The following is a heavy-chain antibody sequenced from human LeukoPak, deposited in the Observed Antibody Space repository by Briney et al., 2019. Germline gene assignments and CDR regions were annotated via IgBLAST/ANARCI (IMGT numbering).Heavy chain of an antibody. Sequence: GGSLRLSCEASGFTFNTYAIYWVRQAPGKGLEWVSGICGSGGCTYYADSVKGRFTISRDNSKNTLYLQMNSLRAEDTAVYYCAKDPPPPAAILAYFQHWGQGTLVTVSS. CDR1: GFTFNTYA. CDR3: AKDPPPPAAILAYFQH. V-gene: IGHV3-23*01. CDR2: ICGSGGCT. D-gene: IGHD2-2*02. J-gene: IGHJ1*01.